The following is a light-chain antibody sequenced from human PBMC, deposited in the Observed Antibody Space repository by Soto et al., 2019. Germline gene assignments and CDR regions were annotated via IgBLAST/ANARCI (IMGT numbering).Light chain of an antibody. CDR3: KQYSNWPIT. J-gene: IGKJ5*01. CDR1: ESVSTN. Sequence: EVVMTQSPATLSVSPGERATLSCRASESVSTNLAWYQQRPGQAPRLLMYGASSRATGIAARFSGSGSGTEFTLTISSLQSEDFAVYYCKQYSNWPITFGQGTRLEIK. V-gene: IGKV3-15*01. CDR2: GAS.